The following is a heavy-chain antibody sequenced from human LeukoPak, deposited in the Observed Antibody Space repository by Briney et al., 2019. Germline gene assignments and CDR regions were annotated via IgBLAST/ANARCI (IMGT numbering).Heavy chain of an antibody. J-gene: IGHJ4*02. CDR3: AKGPGGSYLGVLDY. D-gene: IGHD1-26*01. V-gene: IGHV3-30*02. CDR1: GYTFSAYW. CDR2: IWYGGSNK. Sequence: GGSLRLSCAASGYTFSAYWMSWVRQAPGKGLEWVAVIWYGGSNKYYADSVKGRFTISRDNSKNTLYLQMNSLRAEDTAVYYCAKGPGGSYLGVLDYWGQGTLVTVSS.